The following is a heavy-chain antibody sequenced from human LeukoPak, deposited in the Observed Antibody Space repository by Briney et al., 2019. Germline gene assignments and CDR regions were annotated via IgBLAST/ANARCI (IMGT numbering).Heavy chain of an antibody. CDR2: IYTSGST. D-gene: IGHD3-3*01. V-gene: IGHV4-4*09. Sequence: PSETLSLTCTVSGGSISSYYWSWIRQPPGKGLEWIGYIYTSGSTNYNPSLKSRVTISVDTSKNQFSLKLSSVTAADTAVYYCASHYGFLEWINNWFDPWGQGTLVTVSS. J-gene: IGHJ5*02. CDR1: GGSISSYY. CDR3: ASHYGFLEWINNWFDP.